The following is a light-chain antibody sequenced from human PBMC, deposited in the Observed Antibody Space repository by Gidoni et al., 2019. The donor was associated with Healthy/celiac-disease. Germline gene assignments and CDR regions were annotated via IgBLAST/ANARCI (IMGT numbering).Light chain of an antibody. Sequence: EIVITQSPATLSVSPGERATLSCRASQSVSSNLAWYQQKPGQAPRLLIYGASTSATGIPARFSGRGSGTEFTLTISSLQSEDFAVYYCQQYNNWPPWTFGQGTKVEIK. V-gene: IGKV3-15*01. J-gene: IGKJ1*01. CDR2: GAS. CDR3: QQYNNWPPWT. CDR1: QSVSSN.